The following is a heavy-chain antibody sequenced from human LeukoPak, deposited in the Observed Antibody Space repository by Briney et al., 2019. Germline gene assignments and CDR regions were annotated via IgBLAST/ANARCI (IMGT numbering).Heavy chain of an antibody. CDR1: GFTFSSYS. CDR3: ARGPITMIPPDY. D-gene: IGHD3-22*01. CDR2: ISSSSSYI. J-gene: IGHJ4*02. V-gene: IGHV3-21*01. Sequence: GGSLRLSCAASGFTFSSYSMNWVRQAPGKGLEWVSSISSSSSYIYYADSVKGRFTISRDNAKNSLYLQMNSLRAEDTAVYYCARGPITMIPPDYRGQGTLVTVSS.